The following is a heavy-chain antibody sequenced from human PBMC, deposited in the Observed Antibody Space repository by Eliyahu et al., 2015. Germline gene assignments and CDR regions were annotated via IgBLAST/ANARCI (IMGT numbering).Heavy chain of an antibody. CDR3: ARRWFPNDY. CDR1: GGPIXSYY. D-gene: IGHD4-23*01. V-gene: IGHV4-4*09. Sequence: QVQLQESGPGLVKPSETLSLTCTXPGGPIXSYYLTWIRQPPGKRLEWIGYIYSSGSTNYNPSLKSRVTMSVDTSKNQFSLKLSSVTAADTAVYYCARRWFPNDYWGQGTLVTVSS. CDR2: IYSSGST. J-gene: IGHJ4*02.